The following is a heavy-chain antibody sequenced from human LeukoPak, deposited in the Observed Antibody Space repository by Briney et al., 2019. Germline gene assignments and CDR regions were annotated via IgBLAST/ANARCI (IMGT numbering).Heavy chain of an antibody. CDR1: GFTFDDYG. Sequence: GGSLRLSCAASGFTFDDYGMSWVRQAPGKGLEWVSGINWNGGSTGYADSVKGRFTISRDNAKNSLYLQVNSLRAEDTALYYCARERIMITFGGVTTMGGPDYWGQGTLVTVSS. V-gene: IGHV3-20*04. D-gene: IGHD3-16*01. J-gene: IGHJ4*02. CDR3: ARERIMITFGGVTTMGGPDY. CDR2: INWNGGST.